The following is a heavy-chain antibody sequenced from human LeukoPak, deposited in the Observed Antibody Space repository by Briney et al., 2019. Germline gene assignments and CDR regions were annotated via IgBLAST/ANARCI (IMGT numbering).Heavy chain of an antibody. CDR2: TYYGSTWYN. V-gene: IGHV6-1*01. D-gene: IGHD2-2*01. J-gene: IGHJ5*02. CDR3: ARRLTQYDCFDP. Sequence: SQTLSLTCAISGDSVSSNSVTWNWIRQSPSRGLEWLGRTYYGSTWYNDYAVSVRGRITVNPDTSKNQFSLHLNSVTPEGTAVYYCARRLTQYDCFDPWGQGILVTVSS. CDR1: GDSVSSNSVT.